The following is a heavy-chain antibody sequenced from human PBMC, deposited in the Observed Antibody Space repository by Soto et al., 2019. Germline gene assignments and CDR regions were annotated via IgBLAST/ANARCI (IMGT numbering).Heavy chain of an antibody. V-gene: IGHV4-30-2*01. CDR3: ASSGYYTSTDGYFQH. CDR2: IYHSGST. CDR1: GGSISSGGYS. Sequence: QLQLQESGSGLVKPSQTLSLTCAVSGGSISSGGYSWSWIRQPPGKGLEWIGYIYHSGSTYYNPSLKSRVTISVDRSKNQFSLKLSSVTAADTAVYYCASSGYYTSTDGYFQHWGQGTLDTVSS. D-gene: IGHD3-3*01. J-gene: IGHJ1*01.